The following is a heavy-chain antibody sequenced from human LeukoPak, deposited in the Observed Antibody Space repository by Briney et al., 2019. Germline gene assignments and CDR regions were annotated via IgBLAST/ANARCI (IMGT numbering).Heavy chain of an antibody. D-gene: IGHD6-19*01. Sequence: PGGSLRLSCAASGFTFSSYSMNWVRQAPGKGLEWVSYISSSSSTIYYADSVKGRFTTSRDNAKNSLYLQMNSLRDEDTAVYYCARDGDGSGWYADTYYFDYWGQRTLVTVSS. J-gene: IGHJ4*02. CDR2: ISSSSSTI. CDR1: GFTFSSYS. CDR3: ARDGDGSGWYADTYYFDY. V-gene: IGHV3-48*02.